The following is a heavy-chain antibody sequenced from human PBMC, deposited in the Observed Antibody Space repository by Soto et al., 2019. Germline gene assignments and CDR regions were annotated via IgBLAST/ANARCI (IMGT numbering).Heavy chain of an antibody. V-gene: IGHV4-59*12. D-gene: IGHD2-2*01. CDR3: ARVPDR. J-gene: IGHJ5*02. CDR1: GCSFSSYY. CDR2: IYHSGST. Sequence: SETLSLTCTVSGCSFSSYYWSWIRQPPGKGLEWIGYIYHSGSTYYNPSLKSRVTISVDRSKNQFSLKLSSVTAADTAAYYCARVPDRWGQGTLVTVSS.